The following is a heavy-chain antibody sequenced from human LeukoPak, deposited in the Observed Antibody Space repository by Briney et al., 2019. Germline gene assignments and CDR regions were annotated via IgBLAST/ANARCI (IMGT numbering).Heavy chain of an antibody. CDR2: ISYDGSNK. Sequence: GGSLRLSCAASGFTFSSYAMHWVRQAPGKGLEWVAVISYDGSNKYYADSVKGRFTISRDNSKNTLYLQMSSLRAEGTAVYYCARGGYCSSTSCIWAFDYWGQGTLVTVSS. D-gene: IGHD2-2*01. J-gene: IGHJ4*02. CDR1: GFTFSSYA. V-gene: IGHV3-30-3*01. CDR3: ARGGYCSSTSCIWAFDY.